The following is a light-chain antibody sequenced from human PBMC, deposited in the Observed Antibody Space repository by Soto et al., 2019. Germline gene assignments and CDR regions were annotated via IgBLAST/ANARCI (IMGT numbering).Light chain of an antibody. J-gene: IGKJ5*01. CDR1: QSISSW. CDR2: DAF. V-gene: IGKV1-5*01. Sequence: DIQMTQSPSSLSASVGDRVTITCRASQSISSWLAWYQQKPGKAPKLLIFDAFSLESGVPSRFSGSRSGTEFTLTISSLQPEDFATYYCQQANSFPITFGQGTRLEIK. CDR3: QQANSFPIT.